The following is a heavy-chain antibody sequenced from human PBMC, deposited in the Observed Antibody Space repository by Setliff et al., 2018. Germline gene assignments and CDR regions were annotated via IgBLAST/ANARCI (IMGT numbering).Heavy chain of an antibody. CDR3: ARVRVVQGYYEFDY. V-gene: IGHV4-39*07. Sequence: SETLTLTCTVSGDSISSSTYHWGWIRQSPGKGLEWIGNIYYNGNTNKNPSLKSRVTISVDTSRDQFSLRLSSVTAADTAMYYCARVRVVQGYYEFDYWGQGTLVTVSS. CDR1: GDSISSSTYH. J-gene: IGHJ4*02. D-gene: IGHD3-16*01. CDR2: IYYNGNT.